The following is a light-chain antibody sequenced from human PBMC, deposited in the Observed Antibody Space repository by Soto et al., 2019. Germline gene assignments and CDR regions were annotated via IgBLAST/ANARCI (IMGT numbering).Light chain of an antibody. Sequence: IQMTQYTSSASASVGDRVTITCRASQDISSYLAWYQQKPGKAPKLLIYVASTLQSGVPSRFSGSGSGTEFTLTISSLQPEDFATYYCQQLNNYPRTFGQGSKVDNK. J-gene: IGKJ1*01. CDR2: VAS. V-gene: IGKV1-9*01. CDR3: QQLNNYPRT. CDR1: QDISSY.